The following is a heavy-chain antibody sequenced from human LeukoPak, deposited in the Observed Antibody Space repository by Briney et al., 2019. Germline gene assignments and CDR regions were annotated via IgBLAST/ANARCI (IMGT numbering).Heavy chain of an antibody. D-gene: IGHD1-26*01. V-gene: IGHV3-30-3*01. Sequence: GRSLRLSCAASGFTFINYAIHCVRQAPGKGLEWVAIISFDGGNKYYADSVKGRFTISRDNSKNTLYLQMNSLRAEDTAVYYCARDGIVGTPIFKSDYWGQGTLVTVSS. CDR2: ISFDGGNK. J-gene: IGHJ4*02. CDR3: ARDGIVGTPIFKSDY. CDR1: GFTFINYA.